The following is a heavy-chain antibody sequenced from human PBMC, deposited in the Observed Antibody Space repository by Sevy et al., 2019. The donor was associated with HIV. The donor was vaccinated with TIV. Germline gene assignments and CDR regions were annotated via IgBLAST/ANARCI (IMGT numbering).Heavy chain of an antibody. CDR1: GFTFSSYA. CDR3: VKGSEVTMIVPPYYYYGMDV. D-gene: IGHD3-22*01. CDR2: ISSNGGST. V-gene: IGHV3-64D*06. J-gene: IGHJ6*02. Sequence: GGSLRLSCSASGFTFSSYAMHWVRQAPGKGLEYVSAISSNGGSTYYADSVKGRFTISRDNSKNTLYLQMSSLRAEDKAVYYCVKGSEVTMIVPPYYYYGMDVWGQGTTVTVSS.